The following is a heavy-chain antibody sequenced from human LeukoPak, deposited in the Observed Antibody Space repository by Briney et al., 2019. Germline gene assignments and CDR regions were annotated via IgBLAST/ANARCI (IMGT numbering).Heavy chain of an antibody. J-gene: IGHJ4*02. V-gene: IGHV3-30*18. D-gene: IGHD3-3*01. Sequence: GGSLRLSCGASGFTFSSYGMHWVRQAPGKGLEWVAVISYDGSNKYYADSVKGRFTISRDNSKNTLYLQMNSLRVEDTAVYYCAKRWSGYLGDYWGRGTLVTVSS. CDR2: ISYDGSNK. CDR1: GFTFSSYG. CDR3: AKRWSGYLGDY.